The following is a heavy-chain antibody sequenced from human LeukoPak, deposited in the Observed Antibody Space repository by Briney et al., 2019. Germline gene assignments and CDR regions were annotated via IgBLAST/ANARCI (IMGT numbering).Heavy chain of an antibody. CDR2: IRSKANSYAT. CDR3: TRAGYSSGWYQG. J-gene: IGHJ4*02. Sequence: PGGSLRLSCAASGFTFSGSAMDWVRQASGKGLEWVGRIRSKANSYATAYAASVKGRFTISRDDSKNTAYLQMNSLKTEDTAAYYCTRAGYSSGWYQGWGQGTLVTVSS. V-gene: IGHV3-73*01. D-gene: IGHD6-19*01. CDR1: GFTFSGSA.